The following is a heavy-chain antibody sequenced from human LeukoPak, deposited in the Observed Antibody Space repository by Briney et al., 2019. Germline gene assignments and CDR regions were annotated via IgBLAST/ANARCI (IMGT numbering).Heavy chain of an antibody. D-gene: IGHD5-18*01. V-gene: IGHV4-30-2*01. Sequence: SETLSLTCAVSGGSISSGGYSWSWIRQPPGKGLEWIGYIYHSGSTYYNPSLKSRVTISVDRSKNQFSLKLSSVTAADTAVYYCARDGYSYGGVIVPFDYWGQGTLVTVST. CDR3: ARDGYSYGGVIVPFDY. CDR1: GGSISSGGYS. CDR2: IYHSGST. J-gene: IGHJ4*02.